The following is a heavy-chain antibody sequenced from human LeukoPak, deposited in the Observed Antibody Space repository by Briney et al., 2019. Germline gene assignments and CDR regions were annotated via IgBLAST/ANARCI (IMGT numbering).Heavy chain of an antibody. Sequence: GGSLRLSCAASGFTFSSYGMHWVRQAPGRGLEWVAVISYDGSNKYYADSVKGRFTISRDNSKNTLYLQMNSLRAEDTAVYYCAKDPKSYCSSTSCYAYRFDYWGQGTLVTVSS. D-gene: IGHD2-2*01. J-gene: IGHJ4*02. V-gene: IGHV3-30*18. CDR3: AKDPKSYCSSTSCYAYRFDY. CDR2: ISYDGSNK. CDR1: GFTFSSYG.